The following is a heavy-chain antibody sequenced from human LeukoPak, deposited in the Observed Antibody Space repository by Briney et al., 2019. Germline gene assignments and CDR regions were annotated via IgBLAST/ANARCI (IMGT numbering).Heavy chain of an antibody. CDR1: VGTFSSYA. D-gene: IGHD3-22*01. CDR3: ARDDDSSGYYSTSRD. Sequence: SVTVSCKASVGTFSSYAISWERQAPGQGLEWMGGIIPIFGTANYAQKFQGRVTITADESTSTAYMELSSLRSEDTAVYYCARDDDSSGYYSTSRDWGQGTLVTVSS. CDR2: IIPIFGTA. V-gene: IGHV1-69*13. J-gene: IGHJ4*02.